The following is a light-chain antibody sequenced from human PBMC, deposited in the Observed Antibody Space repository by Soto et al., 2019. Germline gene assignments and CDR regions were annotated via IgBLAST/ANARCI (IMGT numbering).Light chain of an antibody. Sequence: QSALTQPASVSGSPGQSITISCTGTTSDVGSHNFVSWYQQLPCKAPKLLIYEVTNRPSGTSNRFSGSKSGNTASLTISGLQAEDEADYYCSSFTNSILVFGGGTKLTVL. CDR1: TSDVGSHNF. CDR2: EVT. V-gene: IGLV2-14*01. J-gene: IGLJ3*02. CDR3: SSFTNSILV.